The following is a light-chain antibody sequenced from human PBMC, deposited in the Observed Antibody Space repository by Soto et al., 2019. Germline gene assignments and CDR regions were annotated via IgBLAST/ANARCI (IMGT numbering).Light chain of an antibody. CDR2: GAS. Sequence: EIVMTQSPATLSVSPGERATLSCRASQSVYSNLAWFQQKPGQAPRLLMYGASTRATGIPARFSGSGSGTDFTLTISNLQSEDISVYYCQHYNNWPPGTFGQGTKVEI. CDR3: QHYNNWPPGT. J-gene: IGKJ1*01. V-gene: IGKV3D-15*01. CDR1: QSVYSN.